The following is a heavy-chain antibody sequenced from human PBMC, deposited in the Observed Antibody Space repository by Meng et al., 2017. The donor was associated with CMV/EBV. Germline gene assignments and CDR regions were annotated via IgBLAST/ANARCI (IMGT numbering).Heavy chain of an antibody. Sequence: GESLKISCAASGFTFSSYAMSWVRQAPGKGLEWVSAISGSGGSTYYADSVKGRFTISRDNSKNTLYLQMNSLRAEDTAVYYCAKDPERLRSSWPQGIYWGQGTLVTVSS. D-gene: IGHD6-13*01. CDR1: GFTFSSYA. CDR2: ISGSGGST. V-gene: IGHV3-23*01. CDR3: AKDPERLRSSWPQGIY. J-gene: IGHJ4*02.